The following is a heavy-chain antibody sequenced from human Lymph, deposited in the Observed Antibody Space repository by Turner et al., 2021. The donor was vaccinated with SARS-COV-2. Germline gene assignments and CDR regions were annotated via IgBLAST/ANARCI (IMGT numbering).Heavy chain of an antibody. CDR1: GYSFPTYW. CDR2: IYPGDSDT. Sequence: EVQLVQSGAEVKKPGESLKISCKGSGYSFPTYWIGWVRQMPGKGLEWMGIIYPGDSDTRYSPSFQGQVTISADKSISTAYLQWSSLKASDTAMYYCARLPIARGYSGYDFYYFDYCGQGTLVTVSS. J-gene: IGHJ4*02. V-gene: IGHV5-51*01. D-gene: IGHD5-12*01. CDR3: ARLPIARGYSGYDFYYFDY.